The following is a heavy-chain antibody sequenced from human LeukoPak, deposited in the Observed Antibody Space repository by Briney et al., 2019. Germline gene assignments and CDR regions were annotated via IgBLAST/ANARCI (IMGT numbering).Heavy chain of an antibody. J-gene: IGHJ4*02. CDR3: ARERGSGYFDY. CDR1: GFTVSSNY. CDR2: IYSGGST. D-gene: IGHD3-10*01. Sequence: PGGSLRLSCAASGFTVSSNYMTWVRQAPGKGLEWVSVIYSGGSTYYADSVKGRFTISRDNSKNTLYLQMNNLRAEDTAVYYCARERGSGYFDYWGQGTLVTVSS. V-gene: IGHV3-66*01.